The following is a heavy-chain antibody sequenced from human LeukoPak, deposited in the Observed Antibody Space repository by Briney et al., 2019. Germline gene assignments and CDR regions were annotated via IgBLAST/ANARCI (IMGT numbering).Heavy chain of an antibody. CDR3: VQEGPRGLAFDI. CDR1: GFTFDTYG. J-gene: IGHJ3*02. CDR2: ISGSSSAI. V-gene: IGHV3-48*01. Sequence: PGGSLRLSCAASGFTFDTYGMNWVRQAPGKGLEWVSYISGSSSAINYANSVKGRFTISRDNAKNSLYLQMNSLRAEDTAVYYCVQEGPRGLAFDIWGQGTKVTVSP.